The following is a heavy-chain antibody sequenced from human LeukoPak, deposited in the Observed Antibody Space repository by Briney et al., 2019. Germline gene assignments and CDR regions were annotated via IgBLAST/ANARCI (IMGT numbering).Heavy chain of an antibody. CDR3: AKDHGTAVAGFYY. CDR2: ITGTGGST. Sequence: GGSLRLSCAASGFSLSTYGVSWVRQPPGKGLEWVSGITGTGGSTYYADSMKGRFTVSRDTSKNTLYLQMNSLRAEDTAIYYCAKDHGTAVAGFYYWGQGTLVTVSS. V-gene: IGHV3-23*01. D-gene: IGHD6-19*01. CDR1: GFSLSTYG. J-gene: IGHJ4*02.